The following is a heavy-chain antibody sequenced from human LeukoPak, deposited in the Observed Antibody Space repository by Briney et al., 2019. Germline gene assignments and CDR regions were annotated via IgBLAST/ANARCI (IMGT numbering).Heavy chain of an antibody. J-gene: IGHJ3*02. CDR2: IYYSGST. V-gene: IGHV4-59*01. D-gene: IGHD3-3*01. CDR3: ARDTIPQGAFDI. CDR1: GGSISSYY. Sequence: SETLSLTCTVSGGSISSYYWSWIRQPPGKGLEWIGYIYYSGSTNYNPSLKSRVTISVDTSKNQFSLKLSSVTAADTAVYYCARDTIPQGAFDIWGQGTMVTVSS.